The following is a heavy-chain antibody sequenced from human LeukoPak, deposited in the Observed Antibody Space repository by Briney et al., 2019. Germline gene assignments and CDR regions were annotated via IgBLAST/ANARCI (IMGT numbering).Heavy chain of an antibody. V-gene: IGHV3-21*01. Sequence: PGGSLRLSCAASEFTFSGYWMNWVRQAPGKGLEWVSSISSSSSYIYYADSVKGRFTISRDDAKNSLYLQMNSLRAEDTAVYYCARDDNFEQQLVRSGYYFDYWGQGTLVTVSS. D-gene: IGHD6-13*01. J-gene: IGHJ4*02. CDR1: EFTFSGYW. CDR3: ARDDNFEQQLVRSGYYFDY. CDR2: ISSSSSYI.